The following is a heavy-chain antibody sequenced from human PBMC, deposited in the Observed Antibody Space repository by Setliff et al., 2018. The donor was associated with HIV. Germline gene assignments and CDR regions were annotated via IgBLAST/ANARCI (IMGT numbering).Heavy chain of an antibody. CDR3: ARLTTTYYYDSSAYYHPV. V-gene: IGHV4-34*01. D-gene: IGHD3-22*01. CDR1: GASFSGYY. J-gene: IGHJ4*02. CDR2: INHSGST. Sequence: PSETLSLTCPVYGASFSGYYWSWIRQPPGKGLEWIGEINHSGSTNYNPPLKSRVTISVDTSKNQFSLKLSSVTAADTAVFYCARLTTTYYYDSSAYYHPVWGQGTLVTVSS.